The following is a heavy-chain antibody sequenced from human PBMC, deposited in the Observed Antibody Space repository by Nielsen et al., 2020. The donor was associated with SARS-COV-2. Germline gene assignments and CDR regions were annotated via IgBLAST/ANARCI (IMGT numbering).Heavy chain of an antibody. Sequence: SCAASGFTFSSDGMHWVRQAPGKGLEWVAVISYDGSNKYYADSVKGRFTISRDNSKNTLYLQMNSLRAEDTAVYYCAKDRGSSGWYFDYWGQGTLVTVSS. J-gene: IGHJ4*02. D-gene: IGHD6-19*01. V-gene: IGHV3-30*18. CDR1: GFTFSSDG. CDR3: AKDRGSSGWYFDY. CDR2: ISYDGSNK.